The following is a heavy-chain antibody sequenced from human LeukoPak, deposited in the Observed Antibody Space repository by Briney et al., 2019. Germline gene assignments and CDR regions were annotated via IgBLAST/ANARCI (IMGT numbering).Heavy chain of an antibody. CDR2: INSDGGDT. V-gene: IGHV3-74*01. CDR3: ARASGTDSSGYLQIDY. CDR1: GFTFSRSW. J-gene: IGHJ4*02. Sequence: GGSLRLSCAASGFTFSRSWMHWVRQAPGKGLVWLSRINSDGGDTTYADSVKGRFTISRDNAKNTLYPQMNSLRAEDTAMYYCARASGTDSSGYLQIDYWGQGTLVTVSS. D-gene: IGHD3-22*01.